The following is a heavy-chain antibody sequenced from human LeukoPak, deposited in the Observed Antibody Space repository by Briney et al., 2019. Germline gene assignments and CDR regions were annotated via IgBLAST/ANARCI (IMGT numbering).Heavy chain of an antibody. Sequence: GRSLRLSCAASGFTFSSYGMHWVRQAPGKGLEWVAVISYDGSNKYYADSVKGRFTISRDNSKNTLYLQMNSLRAEDTAVYYCAKDRHRVINMVRGAGFDYSGQGTLVTVSS. CDR1: GFTFSSYG. V-gene: IGHV3-30*18. D-gene: IGHD3-10*01. J-gene: IGHJ4*02. CDR2: ISYDGSNK. CDR3: AKDRHRVINMVRGAGFDY.